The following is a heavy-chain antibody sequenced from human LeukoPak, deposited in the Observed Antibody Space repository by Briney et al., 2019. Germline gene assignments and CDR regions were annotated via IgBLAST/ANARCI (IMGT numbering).Heavy chain of an antibody. CDR1: GFTLSNYW. D-gene: IGHD1-26*01. Sequence: GGSLRLSCAASGFTLSNYWMSWVRHAPEKGLEWVANIKQDGSEKYYVDSVEGRFTISRDNAKNSLYLQMDSLRAEDTAVYYCARGGYYRFDYWGQGTLVTVSS. CDR3: ARGGYYRFDY. V-gene: IGHV3-7*04. J-gene: IGHJ4*02. CDR2: IKQDGSEK.